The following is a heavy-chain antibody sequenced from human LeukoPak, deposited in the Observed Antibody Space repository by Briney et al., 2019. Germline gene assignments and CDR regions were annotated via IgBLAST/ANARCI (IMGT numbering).Heavy chain of an antibody. CDR1: GFTFSSHW. V-gene: IGHV3-74*01. D-gene: IGHD5-24*01. CDR2: INSDGSST. Sequence: GGSLRLSCAASGFTFSSHWMHWVRQAPGKGLVWVSRINSDGSSTSYADSVKGRFTISRDNAKNTLYLQMNSLRAEDTAVYYCARDAGYRGFDYWGQGTLVTVSS. CDR3: ARDAGYRGFDY. J-gene: IGHJ4*02.